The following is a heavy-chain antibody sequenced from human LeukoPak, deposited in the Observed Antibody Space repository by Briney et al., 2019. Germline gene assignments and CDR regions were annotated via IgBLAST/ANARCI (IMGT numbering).Heavy chain of an antibody. CDR2: IYSSGST. CDR1: GLTVSSKY. J-gene: IGHJ4*02. V-gene: IGHV3-66*01. CDR3: ARGIASAGCFDY. Sequence: GGSLSLSCAASGLTVSSKYMRWVRQAPGKGLEWVSVIYSSGSTYYSDSVKIRFTTSRHNSKNTLEFLMNSRRAEDTAVYYCARGIASAGCFDYWGQGTLVTVSS. D-gene: IGHD6-13*01.